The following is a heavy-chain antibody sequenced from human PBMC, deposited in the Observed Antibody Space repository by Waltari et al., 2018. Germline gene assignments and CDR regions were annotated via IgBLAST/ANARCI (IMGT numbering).Heavy chain of an antibody. Sequence: QVQLQESGPGLVKPSETLSLTCAVSGYSISSGYYWGWIRQPPGKGLEWIGSIYHSGSTYYTPSLKSRVTISVDTSKNQFSLKLSSVTAADTAVYYCASYDFWSGYPRELWRYWGQGTLVTVSS. J-gene: IGHJ4*02. V-gene: IGHV4-38-2*01. D-gene: IGHD3-3*01. CDR2: IYHSGST. CDR1: GYSISSGYY. CDR3: ASYDFWSGYPRELWRY.